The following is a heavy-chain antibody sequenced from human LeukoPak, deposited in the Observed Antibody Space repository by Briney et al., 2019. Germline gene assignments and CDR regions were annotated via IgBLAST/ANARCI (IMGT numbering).Heavy chain of an antibody. D-gene: IGHD3-10*01. CDR3: TRGGGSGSYLY. J-gene: IGHJ4*02. CDR2: INSDGSST. Sequence: PGGSLRLSCAASGFTFSSYWMHWVRQAPGKGLVWVSRINSDGSSTSYADSVKGRFTISRDNAKNTLYLQMNSLRAEDTAVYYCTRGGGSGSYLYWGQGTLVTVSS. V-gene: IGHV3-74*01. CDR1: GFTFSSYW.